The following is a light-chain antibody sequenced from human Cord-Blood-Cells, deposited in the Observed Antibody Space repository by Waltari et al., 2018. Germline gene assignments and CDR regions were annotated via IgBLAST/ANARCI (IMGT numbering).Light chain of an antibody. CDR2: EGS. CDR1: SSDVGSYTL. Sequence: QSALTQPASVSGSPGRSITISCMGTSSDVGSYTLVSWYQQHPGKAPKLMIYEGSKRPSGVSNRFSGSKSGNTASLTISGLQAEDEADYYCCSYAGSSTLVFGGGTKLTVL. V-gene: IGLV2-23*01. J-gene: IGLJ3*02. CDR3: CSYAGSSTLV.